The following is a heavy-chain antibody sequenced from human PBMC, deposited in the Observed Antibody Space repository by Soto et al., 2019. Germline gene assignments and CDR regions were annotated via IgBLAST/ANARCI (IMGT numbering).Heavy chain of an antibody. CDR2: INHSGST. CDR3: ASRFQGDFDWSSPIDY. V-gene: IGHV4-34*01. Sequence: PSETLSLTCAVYGGSFSGYYWSWIRQPPGKGLEWIGEINHSGSTNYNPSLKSRVTISVDTSKNQFSLKLSSVTAADTAVYYCASRFQGDFDWSSPIDYWGQGTLVTVSS. J-gene: IGHJ4*02. CDR1: GGSFSGYY. D-gene: IGHD3-9*01.